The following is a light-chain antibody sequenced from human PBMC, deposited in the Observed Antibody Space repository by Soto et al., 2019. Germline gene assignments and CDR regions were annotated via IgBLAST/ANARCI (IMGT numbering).Light chain of an antibody. Sequence: EIVLTQSPDTLSLSPGERATLSCRASQGVSGNFLAWYQHRPGQAPRLLIYASSSRPTGIPDRFSGSGSGTDFTLTISRLEPEDFAVYYCQQYDSSPPSTFGQGTRLEIK. CDR1: QGVSGNF. CDR3: QQYDSSPPST. J-gene: IGKJ2*02. CDR2: ASS. V-gene: IGKV3-20*01.